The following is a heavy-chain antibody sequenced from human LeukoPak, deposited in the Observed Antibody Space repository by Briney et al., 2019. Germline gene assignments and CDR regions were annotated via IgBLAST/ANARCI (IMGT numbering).Heavy chain of an antibody. D-gene: IGHD6-25*01. CDR1: GFTFDDYA. J-gene: IGHJ6*02. V-gene: IGHV3-43*02. Sequence: PGGSLRLSCAASGFTFDDYAMHWVRQAPGKGLEWVSLISGDGGSTYYADSVKGRFTISRDNSKNSLYLQMNSLRTEDTALYCCAKDLAAKDYYYYYGMDVWGQGTTVTVSS. CDR2: ISGDGGST. CDR3: AKDLAAKDYYYYYGMDV.